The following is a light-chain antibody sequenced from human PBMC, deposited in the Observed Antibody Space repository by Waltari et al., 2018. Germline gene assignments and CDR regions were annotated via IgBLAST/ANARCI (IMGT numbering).Light chain of an antibody. Sequence: EIMLTQSPGTLSLSPGERATLSCRTSQSIGRSLAWYQQKPGQAPRLLIYGASSRATDIPDRCSGSGSGTDFSLTINTLEPEDCALYYCQHYVRLPVTFGQGTKVEIK. CDR1: QSIGRS. CDR3: QHYVRLPVT. CDR2: GAS. J-gene: IGKJ1*01. V-gene: IGKV3-20*01.